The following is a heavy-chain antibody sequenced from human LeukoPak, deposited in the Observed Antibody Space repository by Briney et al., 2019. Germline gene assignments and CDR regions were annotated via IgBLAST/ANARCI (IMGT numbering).Heavy chain of an antibody. D-gene: IGHD3-10*01. J-gene: IGHJ4*02. CDR1: GGSISSGGYS. Sequence: KPSETLSLTCTVSGGSISSGGYSWSWISQHPGKGLEWIGYIYYSGSTYYNPSLKSRVTISVDTSKNQFPLKLSSVTAADTAVYYCARDLTGGSGSYLDYWGQGTLVTVSS. V-gene: IGHV4-31*03. CDR2: IYYSGST. CDR3: ARDLTGGSGSYLDY.